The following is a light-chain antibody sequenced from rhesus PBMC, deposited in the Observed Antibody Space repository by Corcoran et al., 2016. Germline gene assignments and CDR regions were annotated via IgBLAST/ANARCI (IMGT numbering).Light chain of an antibody. CDR2: KAS. CDR3: QHGYGAPWT. J-gene: IGKJ1*01. Sequence: DIQMTQSPSSLSASVGDRVTITCRASENVNKYLDWYQQKPGKAPKLLNYKASTLHFGVPSRVSGSGSGTDYTFTISSLQPEDVATYYCQHGYGAPWTFGQGTKVEIK. CDR1: ENVNKY. V-gene: IGKV1-74*01.